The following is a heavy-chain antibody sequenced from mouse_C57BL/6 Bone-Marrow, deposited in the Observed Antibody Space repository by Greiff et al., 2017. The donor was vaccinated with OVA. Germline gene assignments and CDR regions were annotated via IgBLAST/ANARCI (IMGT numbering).Heavy chain of an antibody. J-gene: IGHJ1*03. CDR3: AKREGSSYYWYFDV. CDR2: IWRGEST. V-gene: IGHV2-5*01. D-gene: IGHD1-1*01. Sequence: VQRVESGPGLVQPSQSLSITCTVSGFSLTSYGVHWVRQSPGQGLEWLGVIWRGESTDYNAAFMSRLSITKDNTKSQVFFKMNSLQADDTAIYYCAKREGSSYYWYFDVWGTGTTVTVSS. CDR1: GFSLTSYG.